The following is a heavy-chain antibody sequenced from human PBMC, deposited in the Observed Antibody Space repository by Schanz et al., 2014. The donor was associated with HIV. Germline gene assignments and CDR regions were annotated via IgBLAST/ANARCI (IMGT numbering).Heavy chain of an antibody. CDR1: GFTFRKYG. D-gene: IGHD3-22*01. CDR3: AKPEYDSRGNSQSHFDY. V-gene: IGHV3-30*18. Sequence: VQLVESGGGLVKPGGSLRLSCAASGFTFRKYGMHWVRQAPGKGLEGGAVTPYDGTKKHYADTVKGRFTISRDNSKNTLYLQMTTLRIDDTAVYYCAKPEYDSRGNSQSHFDYWGQGTLVTVSS. J-gene: IGHJ4*02. CDR2: TPYDGTKK.